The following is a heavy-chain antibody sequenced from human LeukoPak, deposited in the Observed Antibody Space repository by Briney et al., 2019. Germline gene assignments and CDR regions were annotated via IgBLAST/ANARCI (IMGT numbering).Heavy chain of an antibody. Sequence: GGALRLSCAASGFTFSSYEMNWVRQAPGKGLGWVSYISSSGSTIYYADSVKGRFTISRDNAKNSLYLQMNSLRAEDTAVYYCAKIAAPGTYFDYWGQGTLVTVSS. V-gene: IGHV3-48*03. J-gene: IGHJ4*02. CDR2: ISSSGSTI. CDR3: AKIAAPGTYFDY. D-gene: IGHD6-13*01. CDR1: GFTFSSYE.